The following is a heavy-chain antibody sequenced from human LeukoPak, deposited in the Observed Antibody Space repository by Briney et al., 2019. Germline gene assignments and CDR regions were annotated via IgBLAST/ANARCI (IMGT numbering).Heavy chain of an antibody. CDR1: GFTFSNHW. J-gene: IGHJ4*02. Sequence: PGGSLRLSCAASGFTFSNHWMSWVRQAPGKGLDWVSAISDSGGDSIYTDSVKDRFTISRDNSKNTLYLQMNSLRAEDTALYYCAKGGSYAPLDYWGQGTLVTVSS. CDR2: ISDSGGDS. V-gene: IGHV3-23*01. CDR3: AKGGSYAPLDY. D-gene: IGHD1-26*01.